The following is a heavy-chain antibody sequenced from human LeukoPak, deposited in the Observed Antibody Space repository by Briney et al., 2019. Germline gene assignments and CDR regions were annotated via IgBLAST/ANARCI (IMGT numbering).Heavy chain of an antibody. CDR2: IYPEDSDT. J-gene: IGHJ6*04. Sequence: GESMKISCKSSDYSFTSYWIGWVRQMPGEGLEWMGIIYPEDSDTSYSPSSEGQVIISVDTSTRSAYLQWSTLKASDTATYYCARHGHCTNGVCYSNYYYHMDVWGKGTTVTVSS. CDR1: DYSFTSYW. V-gene: IGHV5-51*01. CDR3: ARHGHCTNGVCYSNYYYHMDV. D-gene: IGHD2-8*01.